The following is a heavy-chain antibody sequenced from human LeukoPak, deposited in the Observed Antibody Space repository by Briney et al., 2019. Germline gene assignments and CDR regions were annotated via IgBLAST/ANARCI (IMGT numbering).Heavy chain of an antibody. CDR1: GYSISSGYY. Sequence: SETLFLTCTVSGYSISSGYYWGWIRQPPGKGLEWIGRIYTSGSTNYNPSLKSRVTISVDTSKNQFSLKLSSVTAADTAVYYCARGEQLVLPRYYYYYMDVWGKGTTVTVSS. V-gene: IGHV4-38-2*02. D-gene: IGHD6-13*01. CDR2: IYTSGST. J-gene: IGHJ6*03. CDR3: ARGEQLVLPRYYYYYMDV.